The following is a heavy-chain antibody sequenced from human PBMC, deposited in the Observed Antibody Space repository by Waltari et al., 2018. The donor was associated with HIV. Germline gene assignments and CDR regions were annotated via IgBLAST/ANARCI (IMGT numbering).Heavy chain of an antibody. J-gene: IGHJ4*02. CDR2: ISRASYYS. V-gene: IGHV3-21*01. CDR3: VSDRTSVTTGDFDS. CDR1: GIAFDLFT. D-gene: IGHD4-17*01. Sequence: DVQLVESGGGLFKPGQSLRLSCNASGIAFDLFTMTWVRQAPGRDLVWVASISRASYYSYYSAALKGRITISRDNAKKSRFLLMTSLTADDTGLYFCVSDRTSVTTGDFDSWGQGVPVIVSS.